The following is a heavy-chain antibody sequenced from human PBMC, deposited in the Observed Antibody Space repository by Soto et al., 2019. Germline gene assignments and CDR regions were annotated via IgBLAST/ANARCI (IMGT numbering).Heavy chain of an antibody. Sequence: GGSLRLSCAASGFTFSDYYMSWIRQAPGKGLEWVSYISSSSSYTNYADSVKGRFTISRDNAKNSLYLQMNSLRAEEAAVYYCARGSSSWYYFDYWGQGTLVTVSS. CDR3: ARGSSSWYYFDY. CDR1: GFTFSDYY. CDR2: ISSSSSYT. D-gene: IGHD6-13*01. J-gene: IGHJ4*02. V-gene: IGHV3-11*06.